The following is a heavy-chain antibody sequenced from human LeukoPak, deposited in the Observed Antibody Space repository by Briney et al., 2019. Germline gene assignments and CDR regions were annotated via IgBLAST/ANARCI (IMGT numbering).Heavy chain of an antibody. CDR1: GGSISIYY. D-gene: IGHD1-26*01. Sequence: PSETLSLTCTVSGGSISIYYCRWIRQPPGEGREWIGYIYYSGRTNYNPSLKSRVTISVDPSKHQFSLKLSSVTAADTAVYYCARDGYSGSYYDYWGQGTMVTVSS. CDR3: ARDGYSGSYYDY. V-gene: IGHV4-59*01. CDR2: IYYSGRT. J-gene: IGHJ4*02.